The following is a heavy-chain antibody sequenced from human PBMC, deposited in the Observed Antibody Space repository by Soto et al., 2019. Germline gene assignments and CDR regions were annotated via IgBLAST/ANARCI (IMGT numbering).Heavy chain of an antibody. J-gene: IGHJ4*02. CDR3: AKDIFWEYSSGWIHPSYFDY. CDR2: ISYDGSNK. D-gene: IGHD6-19*01. Sequence: PGGSLRLSCAASGFTFSSYGMHWVRQAPGKGLEWVAVISYDGSNKYYADSVKGRFTIPRDNSKNTLYLQMNSLRAEDTAVYYCAKDIFWEYSSGWIHPSYFDYWGQGTLVTVSS. V-gene: IGHV3-30*18. CDR1: GFTFSSYG.